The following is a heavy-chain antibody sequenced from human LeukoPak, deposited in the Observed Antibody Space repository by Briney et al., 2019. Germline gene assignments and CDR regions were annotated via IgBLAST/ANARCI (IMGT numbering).Heavy chain of an antibody. V-gene: IGHV1-18*01. CDR2: ISAYNGDT. J-gene: IGHJ4*02. Sequence: ASVKVSCKASGYTFTSYGFSWVRQAPGQGLEWMGWISAYNGDTNYAQKFQGRVTMTTDTSTSTAYMELRSLRSEDTAVYYCARVPIDFWSGYHEVHYDYWGQGTLVTVSS. D-gene: IGHD3-3*01. CDR1: GYTFTSYG. CDR3: ARVPIDFWSGYHEVHYDY.